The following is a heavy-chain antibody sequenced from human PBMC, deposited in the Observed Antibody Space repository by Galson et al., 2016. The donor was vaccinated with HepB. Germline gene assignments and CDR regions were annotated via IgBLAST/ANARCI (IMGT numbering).Heavy chain of an antibody. V-gene: IGHV3-7*05. CDR1: GFTLSGYW. D-gene: IGHD3-16*01. CDR3: ASLRFKGFDL. J-gene: IGHJ2*01. Sequence: SLRLSCAASGFTLSGYWMGWVRQAPGKGLEWVANIKQDGGEQYYVHSVRGRFTISRDNSMNTLYLQMNSLRAEDTAVYCCASLRFKGFDLWGRGTLVTVSS. CDR2: IKQDGGEQ.